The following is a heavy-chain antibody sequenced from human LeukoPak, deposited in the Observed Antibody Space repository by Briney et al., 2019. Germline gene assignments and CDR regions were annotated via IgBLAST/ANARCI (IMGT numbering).Heavy chain of an antibody. CDR2: ISGSGGST. D-gene: IGHD6-6*01. CDR1: GFTFSSYA. V-gene: IGHV3-23*01. Sequence: GGSLRLSCAASGFTFSSYAMSWVRQAPGKGLERGSAISGSGGSTYYADSVKGRFTISRDNSENTLYLQMNSLRAEDTAVYYCAKPLQSSTNAFDIWGQGTMVTVSS. CDR3: AKPLQSSTNAFDI. J-gene: IGHJ3*02.